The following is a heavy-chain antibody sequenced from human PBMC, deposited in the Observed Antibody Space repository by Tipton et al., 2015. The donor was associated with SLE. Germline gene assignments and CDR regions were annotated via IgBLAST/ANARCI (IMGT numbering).Heavy chain of an antibody. V-gene: IGHV4-59*01. CDR2: IYYSGST. D-gene: IGHD3-3*01. CDR3: ARALGPTIFGVGY. J-gene: IGHJ4*02. Sequence: TLSLTCTVSGGSISSYYWSWIRQPPGKGLEWIGYIYYSGSTNYNPSLKSRVTISVDTSKNQFSLKLSSVTAADTAVYYCARALGPTIFGVGYWGQGPLGTVSS. CDR1: GGSISSYY.